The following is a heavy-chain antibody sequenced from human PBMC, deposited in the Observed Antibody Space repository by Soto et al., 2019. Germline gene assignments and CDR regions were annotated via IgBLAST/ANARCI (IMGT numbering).Heavy chain of an antibody. CDR2: VSSSGTTI. D-gene: IGHD3-22*01. CDR3: ARISSGRSYYFDY. CDR1: GFTFSDYY. V-gene: IGHV3-11*01. Sequence: GGSLRLSCAASGFTFSDYYMSWIRQAPGKGLEWVSYVSSSGTTIYYAESVEGRFTISRDNTKNSLYLQMNSLRTEDTAVYYCARISSGRSYYFDYWGQGALVTVSS. J-gene: IGHJ4*02.